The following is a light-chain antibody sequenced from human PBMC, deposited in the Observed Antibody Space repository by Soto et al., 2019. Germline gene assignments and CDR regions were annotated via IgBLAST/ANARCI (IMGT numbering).Light chain of an antibody. CDR3: MHGTRWTPFT. CDR1: QSLVYSDGNTY. Sequence: DGVITQSPLSLPVTLGQSASISCRYSQSLVYSDGNTYLNWFQQRPGQSPRRLIHKVSNRDSGVREIFSGSGSGTDFPLTMSRVESEDVGGYYCMHGTRWTPFTLGPGTKVDIK. J-gene: IGKJ3*01. V-gene: IGKV2-30*01. CDR2: KVS.